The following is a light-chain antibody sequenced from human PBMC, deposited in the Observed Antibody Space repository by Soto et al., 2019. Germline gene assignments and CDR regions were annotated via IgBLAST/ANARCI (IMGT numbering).Light chain of an antibody. CDR2: DVS. Sequence: QSALTQPRSVSGSPGQSVSISCTGTSSDVGRYSDVSWYQQHPGKAPKLMIYDVSERPSGVPDRFSGSKSDNTASLTISGLQAEDEADYYCCSYAGTYTGVFGTGTKFTVL. CDR3: CSYAGTYTGV. V-gene: IGLV2-11*01. CDR1: SSDVGRYSD. J-gene: IGLJ1*01.